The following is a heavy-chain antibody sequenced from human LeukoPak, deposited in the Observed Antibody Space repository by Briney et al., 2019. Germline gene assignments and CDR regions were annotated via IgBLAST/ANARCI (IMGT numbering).Heavy chain of an antibody. D-gene: IGHD3-10*01. Sequence: PGGSLRLSCAASGFTFSSYSMNWVRQAPGKGLEWVSSVSSSSSYIYYADSVKGRFTISRDNAKNSLYLQMNSLRAEDTAVYYCARASGPHDAFDIWGQGTMVTVSS. CDR3: ARASGPHDAFDI. CDR1: GFTFSSYS. V-gene: IGHV3-21*01. CDR2: VSSSSSYI. J-gene: IGHJ3*02.